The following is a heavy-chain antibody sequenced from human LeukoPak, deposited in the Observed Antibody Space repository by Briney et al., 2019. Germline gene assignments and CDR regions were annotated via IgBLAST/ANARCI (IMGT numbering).Heavy chain of an antibody. CDR3: ARRHLDGSGSYGAFDI. CDR1: GYSFTSCW. V-gene: IGHV5-51*01. J-gene: IGHJ3*02. Sequence: GESLKISCKGSGYSFTSCWIGWVRQMPGKGLEWMGIIYPGDSDTRYSPSFQGQVTISADKSISTAYLQWSSLKASDTAMYYCARRHLDGSGSYGAFDIWGQGTMVTVSS. D-gene: IGHD3-10*01. CDR2: IYPGDSDT.